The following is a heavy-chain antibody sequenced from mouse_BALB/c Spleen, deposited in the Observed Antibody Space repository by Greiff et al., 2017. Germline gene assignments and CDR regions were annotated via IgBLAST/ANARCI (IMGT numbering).Heavy chain of an antibody. CDR3: ARLRSYAMDY. Sequence: VKLMESGPGLVAPSQSLSITCTVSGFSLTSYGVHWVRQPPGKGLEWLGVIWAGGSTNYNSALMSRLSISKDNSKSQVFSKMNSLQTDDTAMYYCARLRSYAMDYWGQGTSVTVSS. CDR1: GFSLTSYG. CDR2: IWAGGST. D-gene: IGHD1-1*01. V-gene: IGHV2-9*02. J-gene: IGHJ4*01.